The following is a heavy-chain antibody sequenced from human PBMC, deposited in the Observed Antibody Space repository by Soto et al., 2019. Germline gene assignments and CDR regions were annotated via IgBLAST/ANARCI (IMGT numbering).Heavy chain of an antibody. CDR2: IHTDGSST. D-gene: IGHD3-9*01. CDR3: VSALGDILTDPEY. V-gene: IGHV3-74*01. Sequence: EVQLVESGGGLVQPGGSLRLSCAASGFTFSSYWMHWVRQAPGKGLVWVSRIHTDGSSTTYADSVKGRFTISRDNAKKTLYLQMNSLRAEDTAIYYCVSALGDILTDPEYWGQGALVTVSS. CDR1: GFTFSSYW. J-gene: IGHJ4*02.